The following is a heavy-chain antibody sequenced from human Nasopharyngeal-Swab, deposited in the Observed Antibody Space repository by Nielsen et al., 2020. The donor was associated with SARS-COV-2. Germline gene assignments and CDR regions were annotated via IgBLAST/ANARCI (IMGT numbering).Heavy chain of an antibody. CDR3: ASGYDFWSGYSQ. Sequence: VKVSCKASGGTFSSYALSWVRQAPGQGLEWLGGIVPLLGTTKYGQRFQGRVTFTADKSTTTAYMELNSLISGDTAVYFCASGYDFWSGYSQWGQGTLVTVSS. D-gene: IGHD3-3*01. V-gene: IGHV1-69*06. CDR2: IVPLLGTT. CDR1: GGTFSSYA. J-gene: IGHJ4*02.